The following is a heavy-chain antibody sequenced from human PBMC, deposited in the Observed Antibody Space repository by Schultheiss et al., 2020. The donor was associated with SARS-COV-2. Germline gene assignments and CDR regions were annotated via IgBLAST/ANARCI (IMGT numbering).Heavy chain of an antibody. V-gene: IGHV1-58*02. CDR2: IVVGSGST. CDR3: AAGVVVAAKYVDY. D-gene: IGHD2-15*01. CDR1: GFTFTSSA. J-gene: IGHJ4*02. Sequence: KISCKASGFTFTSSAMQWVRQARGQRLEWIGWIVVGSGSTSYAQKFQGRVTMTRDTSTSTVYMELSSLRSEDTAVYYCAAGVVVAAKYVDYWGQGTLVTVSS.